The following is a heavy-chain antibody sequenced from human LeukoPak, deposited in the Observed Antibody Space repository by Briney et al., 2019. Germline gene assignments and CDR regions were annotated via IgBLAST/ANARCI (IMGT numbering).Heavy chain of an antibody. CDR3: ASDAQLWLY. J-gene: IGHJ4*02. CDR1: GFTFDDYA. D-gene: IGHD5-18*01. Sequence: PGGSLRLSCAASGFTFDDYAMHWVRQAPGKGLEWVSGISWNSGSRGYADSVKGRFTISRDNAKNSLYLQMNSLRAEDTALYYCASDAQLWLYWGQGTLVTVSS. V-gene: IGHV3-9*01. CDR2: ISWNSGSR.